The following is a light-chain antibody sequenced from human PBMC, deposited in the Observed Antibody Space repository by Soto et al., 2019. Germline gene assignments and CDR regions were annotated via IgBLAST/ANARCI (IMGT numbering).Light chain of an antibody. V-gene: IGKV1-39*01. CDR1: QSIGGP. CDR3: QQSSSTPFT. Sequence: DIQMTQSPSSLPAPVGDRVTITCRASQSIGGPLIWYQQKPGKAPKLLIKTTSTLEIGVPSRFSGSGSGADFTLTISSLQPEDFATYYCQQSSSTPFTFGPGTKVDI. CDR2: TTS. J-gene: IGKJ3*01.